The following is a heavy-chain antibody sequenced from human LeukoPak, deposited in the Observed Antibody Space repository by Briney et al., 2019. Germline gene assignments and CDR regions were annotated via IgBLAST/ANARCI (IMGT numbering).Heavy chain of an antibody. CDR3: ARLGSGYEFFDY. CDR2: ISSSGSTI. Sequence: GGSLRLSCAASGFTFSSYEMNWVRQAPGKGLEWVSYISSSGSTIYYADSVKGGFTISRDNAKNSLYLQMNSLGAEDTAVYYCARLGSGYEFFDYWGQGTLVTVSS. D-gene: IGHD5-12*01. CDR1: GFTFSSYE. V-gene: IGHV3-48*03. J-gene: IGHJ4*02.